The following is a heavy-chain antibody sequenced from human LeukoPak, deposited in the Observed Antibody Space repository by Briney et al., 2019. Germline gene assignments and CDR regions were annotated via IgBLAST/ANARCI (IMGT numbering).Heavy chain of an antibody. CDR3: ARRLTQYDCFDP. CDR2: TYYRSTWYN. J-gene: IGHJ5*02. Sequence: SQTLSLTCAISGDSVSSNSVIWNWIRQSPSRGLEWLGRTYYRSTWYNDYAVSVRGRITVNPDTSKNQFSLHLNSVTPEDTAVYYCARRLTQYDCFDPWGQGILVTVSS. CDR1: GDSVSSNSVI. D-gene: IGHD2-2*01. V-gene: IGHV6-1*01.